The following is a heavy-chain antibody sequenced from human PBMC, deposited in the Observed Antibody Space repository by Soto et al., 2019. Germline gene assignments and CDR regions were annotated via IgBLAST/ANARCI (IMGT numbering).Heavy chain of an antibody. J-gene: IGHJ6*03. V-gene: IGHV3-21*01. CDR2: ISSSSSYM. D-gene: IGHD3-3*01. CDR1: GFSFSSYS. Sequence: PGGSLRLSCAASGFSFSSYSMNWVRQAPGKGLEWVSSISSSSSYMYYAYPVKGRFTIFRDTAKHSPYQQINSLRAGDTAVYYWARNSLLRFLEWLLDTYYYYYMDVWGKGTTVTVSS. CDR3: ARNSLLRFLEWLLDTYYYYYMDV.